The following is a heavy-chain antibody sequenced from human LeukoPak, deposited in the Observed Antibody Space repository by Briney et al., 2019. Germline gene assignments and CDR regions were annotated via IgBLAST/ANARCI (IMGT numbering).Heavy chain of an antibody. Sequence: SETLSLTCAVSADSFSSHYWTWIRQPPREGLEWIGYISYIGSTNYNPSLKSRVTISIDTSKNQFSLKLSSVTAADTAVYYCARDLVTVTKGFDIWGQGTMVSVSS. CDR1: ADSFSSHY. CDR2: ISYIGST. D-gene: IGHD4-17*01. CDR3: ARDLVTVTKGFDI. V-gene: IGHV4-59*11. J-gene: IGHJ3*02.